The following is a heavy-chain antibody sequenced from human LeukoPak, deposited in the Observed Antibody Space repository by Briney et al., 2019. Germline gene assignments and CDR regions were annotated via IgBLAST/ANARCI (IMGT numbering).Heavy chain of an antibody. CDR2: ICYSGST. Sequence: PSETLSLTCTVSGGSISSSSYCWGWIRQPPGKGLEWIESICYSGSTFYNPSRKSRVTLSVNTSKNQFSLKLSSVTAADTAVYYCARTENYIPEDRFDPWGQGTLVTVSS. D-gene: IGHD5-24*01. V-gene: IGHV4-39*01. J-gene: IGHJ5*02. CDR1: GGSISSSSYC. CDR3: ARTENYIPEDRFDP.